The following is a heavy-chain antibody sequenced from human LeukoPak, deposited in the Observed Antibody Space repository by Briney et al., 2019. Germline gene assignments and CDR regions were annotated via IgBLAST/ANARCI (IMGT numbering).Heavy chain of an antibody. CDR1: GYSITGYY. V-gene: IGHV1-2*02. D-gene: IGHD1-14*01. Sequence: ASVKVSCKASGYSITGYYMHWVRQAPGQGLEWMGWINPNSGGTNYAQKFQGRVTMTRDTSISTAYMELSRLRSDDTAVYYCAKTLKCDNATSFYSYGMDVWGQGTTVTVSS. J-gene: IGHJ6*02. CDR2: INPNSGGT. CDR3: AKTLKCDNATSFYSYGMDV.